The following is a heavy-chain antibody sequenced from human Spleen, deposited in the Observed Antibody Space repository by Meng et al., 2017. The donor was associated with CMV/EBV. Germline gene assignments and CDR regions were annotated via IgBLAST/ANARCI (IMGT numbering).Heavy chain of an antibody. CDR3: ARAGGIVVVPAATTYFDY. Sequence: SISSGGYYWSWIRQHPGKGLEWIGYIYYSGSTYYNPSLKSRVTISVDTSKNQFSLKLSSVTAADTAVYYCARAGGIVVVPAATTYFDYWGQGTLVTVSS. CDR2: IYYSGST. J-gene: IGHJ4*02. V-gene: IGHV4-31*02. D-gene: IGHD2-2*01. CDR1: SISSGGYY.